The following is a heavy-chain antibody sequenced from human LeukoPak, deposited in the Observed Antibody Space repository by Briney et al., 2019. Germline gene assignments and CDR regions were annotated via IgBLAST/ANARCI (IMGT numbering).Heavy chain of an antibody. D-gene: IGHD3-10*01. CDR3: AKVRTHYYGSGSSFDY. CDR2: ISGSGGST. V-gene: IGHV3-23*01. CDR1: GFTFSSYA. J-gene: IGHJ4*02. Sequence: PGGSLRLSCAASGFTFSSYAMSWVRQAPGKGLEWVSAISGSGGSTYYADSVKGRFTISRDNFKNTLYLQMNSLRAEDTAVYYCAKVRTHYYGSGSSFDYWGQGTLVTVSS.